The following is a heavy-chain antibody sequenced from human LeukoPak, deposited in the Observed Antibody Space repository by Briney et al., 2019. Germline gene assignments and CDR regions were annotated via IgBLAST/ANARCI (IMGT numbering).Heavy chain of an antibody. CDR3: ASHSSGWYKTFDY. D-gene: IGHD6-19*01. J-gene: IGHJ4*02. Sequence: GGSLRLSCAASGFTFSSYSMNWVRQAPGKGLEWVSSISSSSYIYYADSVKGRFTISRDNAKNSLYLQMNSLRAEDTAVYYCASHSSGWYKTFDYWGQGTLVTVSS. CDR1: GFTFSSYS. V-gene: IGHV3-21*01. CDR2: ISSSSYI.